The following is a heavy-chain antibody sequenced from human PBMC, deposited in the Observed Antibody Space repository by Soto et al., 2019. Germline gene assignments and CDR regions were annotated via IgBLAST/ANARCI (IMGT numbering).Heavy chain of an antibody. V-gene: IGHV4-39*01. CDR3: ASYYDFWSGYYSYWYFDL. CDR1: GGSISSSSYY. D-gene: IGHD3-3*01. J-gene: IGHJ2*01. CDR2: IYYSGST. Sequence: SETLSLPCTVSGGSISSSSYYWGWIRQPPGKGLEWIGSIYYSGSTYYNPSLKSRVTISVDTSKNQFSLKLSSVTAADTAVYYCASYYDFWSGYYSYWYFDLWGRGTLVT.